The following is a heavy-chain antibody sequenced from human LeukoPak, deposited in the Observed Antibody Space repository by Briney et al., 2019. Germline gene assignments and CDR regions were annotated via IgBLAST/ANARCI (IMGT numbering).Heavy chain of an antibody. V-gene: IGHV1-18*04. D-gene: IGHD2-21*01. J-gene: IGHJ6*02. CDR3: ARDDAAWGGGYSHYYYFFGMDV. Sequence: ASVKVSCKASGYTFNNYGISWVRQAPGQGLEWMGWISADNGNTDFAQKLRGRVTMTTDTSTNTAYMELRGLRSDDTAVYYCARDDAAWGGGYSHYYYFFGMDVWGQGTTVTVSS. CDR2: ISADNGNT. CDR1: GYTFNNYG.